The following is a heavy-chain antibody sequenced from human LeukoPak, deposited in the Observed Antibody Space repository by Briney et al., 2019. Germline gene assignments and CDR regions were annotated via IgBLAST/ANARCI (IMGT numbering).Heavy chain of an antibody. CDR2: IIPIFGTA. V-gene: IGHV1-69*01. Sequence: SVKVSCKASGGTFSSYAISWVRQAPGQGLEWMGGIIPIFGTANYAQKFQGRVTITADESTSTVYMELSSLRSEDTAVYYCASFLGEGCSSTSCYIASWFDPWGQGTLVTVSS. CDR3: ASFLGEGCSSTSCYIASWFDP. CDR1: GGTFSSYA. D-gene: IGHD2-2*02. J-gene: IGHJ5*02.